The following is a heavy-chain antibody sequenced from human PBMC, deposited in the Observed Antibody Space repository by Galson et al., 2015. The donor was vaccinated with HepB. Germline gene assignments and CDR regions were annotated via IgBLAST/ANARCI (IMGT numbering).Heavy chain of an antibody. CDR1: GGSISRGDYY. D-gene: IGHD6-25*01. V-gene: IGHV4-30-4*01. Sequence: LTCTVSGGSISRGDYYWSWIRQPPGRGLEWIGYIYNSGDTYYNPSLKSRVTISLDTSKNQFSLELSSVTAADTAVYSCARVRLSTLSFGYWGQGTLVTVSS. CDR2: IYNSGDT. J-gene: IGHJ4*02. CDR3: ARVRLSTLSFGY.